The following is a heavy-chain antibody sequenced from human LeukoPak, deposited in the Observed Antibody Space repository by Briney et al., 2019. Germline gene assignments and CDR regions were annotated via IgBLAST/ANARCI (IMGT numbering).Heavy chain of an antibody. V-gene: IGHV3-21*03. CDR1: GFTFRNYM. D-gene: IGHD3-16*01. Sequence: GGSLRLSCVGSGFTFRNYMMNWVRQAPGKGPEWVATISTSSDYIDYADSLKGRFIISRDNAKNSLYLQMNSLKTEDTAVYYCTTGGGGSYVWGSWNYYYMDVWGKGTTVTISS. CDR3: TTGGGGSYVWGSWNYYYMDV. CDR2: ISTSSDYI. J-gene: IGHJ6*03.